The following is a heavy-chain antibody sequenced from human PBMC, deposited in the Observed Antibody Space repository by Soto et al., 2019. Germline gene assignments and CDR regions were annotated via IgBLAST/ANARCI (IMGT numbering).Heavy chain of an antibody. CDR3: AKDLYRTYYYSHYGMQV. CDR1: GCTFSSYG. D-gene: IGHD2-2*02. V-gene: IGHV3-30*18. Sequence: PXGSLRLSCAASGCTFSSYGMHCVRHSPGKGLEWVAVISYDGSNKYYADSVKGRFTISRDNSKNTLYLQMNSLRAEDTAVYYCAKDLYRTYYYSHYGMQVLGQGTTGTVSS. CDR2: ISYDGSNK. J-gene: IGHJ6*02.